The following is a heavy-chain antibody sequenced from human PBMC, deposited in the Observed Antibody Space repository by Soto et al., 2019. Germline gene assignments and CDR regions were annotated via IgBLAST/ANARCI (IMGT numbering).Heavy chain of an antibody. D-gene: IGHD7-27*01. J-gene: IGHJ5*01. V-gene: IGHV4-30-4*08. Sequence: QVQLQESGPGQVKPSQTLSLTCSVSGFSMKSGDNYWSRIRQPPGKGLEWIGNIYYVGSTSYNPSLKSRVSMSVDTSKNQFFLKLTSVTAADTAVYYCARNTSRLGWFDSWGQGTLVTVSS. CDR2: IYYVGST. CDR1: GFSMKSGDNY. CDR3: ARNTSRLGWFDS.